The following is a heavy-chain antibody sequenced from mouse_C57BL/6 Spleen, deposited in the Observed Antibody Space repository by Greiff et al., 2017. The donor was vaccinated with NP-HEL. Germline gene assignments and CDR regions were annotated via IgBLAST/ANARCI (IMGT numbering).Heavy chain of an antibody. J-gene: IGHJ2*01. CDR2: IDPSDSET. D-gene: IGHD3-2*02. Sequence: QVQLQQPGAELVRPGSSVKLSCKASGYTFTSYWMHWVKQRPIQGLEWIGNIDPSDSETHYNQKFKDKATLTVDKSSSTAYMQLSSLTSDDSAVYYCARTAQALYYFDYWGQGTTLTVSS. CDR3: ARTAQALYYFDY. CDR1: GYTFTSYW. V-gene: IGHV1-52*01.